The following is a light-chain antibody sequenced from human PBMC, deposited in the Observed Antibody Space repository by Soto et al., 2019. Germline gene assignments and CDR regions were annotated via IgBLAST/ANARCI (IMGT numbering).Light chain of an antibody. V-gene: IGKV3D-15*01. CDR3: QQYNNWPPIT. J-gene: IGKJ5*01. Sequence: EIGLTQSPGTPSLSPGERATLSFLALQSVSNNYLAWYQQKPGQAPRLLIYGASNRATGIPDRFSGSGSGTEFTLTISSLQSEDFAVYYCQQYNNWPPITFGQGTRLEIK. CDR2: GAS. CDR1: QSVSNN.